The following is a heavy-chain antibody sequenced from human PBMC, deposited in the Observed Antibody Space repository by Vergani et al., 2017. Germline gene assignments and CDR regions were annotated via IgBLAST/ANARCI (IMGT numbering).Heavy chain of an antibody. CDR1: GFSFNSYW. Sequence: DVHLAESGGGFFQPGGSLRLSCSASGFSFNSYWMHWVRQVPGKGLLWVSRIKSDGSITAYADSVKGRFTISRDNAQNTLYLQMNSLRVEDTGVYYCAIYLYYRGSGSYPYFYYYGLDVWGQGTAVTVSS. CDR2: IKSDGSIT. J-gene: IGHJ6*02. V-gene: IGHV3-74*03. CDR3: AIYLYYRGSGSYPYFYYYGLDV. D-gene: IGHD3-10*01.